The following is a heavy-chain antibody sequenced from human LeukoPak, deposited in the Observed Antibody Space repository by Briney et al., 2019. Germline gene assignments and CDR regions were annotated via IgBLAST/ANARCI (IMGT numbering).Heavy chain of an antibody. CDR2: INWNGGST. V-gene: IGHV3-20*04. D-gene: IGHD6-19*01. CDR1: GFTFSTYG. J-gene: IGHJ4*02. CDR3: ARPSNEGQWLVGQGVDY. Sequence: GGSLRLSCAASGFTFSTYGMTWVRQAPGKGLEWVSGINWNGGSTGYADSVKGRFTISRDNSKNTLYLQMNSLRAEDTAVYYCARPSNEGQWLVGQGVDYWGQGTLVTVSS.